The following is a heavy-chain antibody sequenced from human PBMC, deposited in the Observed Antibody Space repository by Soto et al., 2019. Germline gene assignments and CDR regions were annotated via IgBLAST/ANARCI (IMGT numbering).Heavy chain of an antibody. Sequence: VAPVKVSCKASGYTFTSYGISWVRQAPGQGLEWMGWISAYNGNTNYAQKLQGRVTMTTDTSTSTAYMELRSLRSDDTAVYYCARVGDHGYSYRYVDYCGQGTLVTVSS. CDR1: GYTFTSYG. D-gene: IGHD5-18*01. CDR2: ISAYNGNT. CDR3: ARVGDHGYSYRYVDY. J-gene: IGHJ4*02. V-gene: IGHV1-18*01.